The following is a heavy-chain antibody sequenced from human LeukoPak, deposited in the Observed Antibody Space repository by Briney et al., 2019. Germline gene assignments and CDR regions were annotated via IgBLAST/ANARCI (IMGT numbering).Heavy chain of an antibody. CDR1: EFTFSSYA. CDR3: AKRNIVATRQYYFDY. CDR2: ISGSGGST. D-gene: IGHD5-12*01. J-gene: IGHJ4*02. V-gene: IGHV3-23*01. Sequence: PGGSLRLSCAASEFTFSSYAMSWVRQAPGKGLEWVSAISGSGGSTYYADSVKGRFTISRDNSKNTLYLQMNSLRAEDTAVYYCAKRNIVATRQYYFDYWGQGTLVTVSS.